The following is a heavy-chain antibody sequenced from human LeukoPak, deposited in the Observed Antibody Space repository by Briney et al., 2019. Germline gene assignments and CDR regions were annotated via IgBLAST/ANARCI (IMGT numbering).Heavy chain of an antibody. V-gene: IGHV3-74*01. J-gene: IGHJ6*03. Sequence: QAGGSLRLSCAASGFTFSNYWMHWVRQAPGKGLVWVSRIKSDGRTTSYADSVKGRFTISRDNAKNTLYLQMNSLRAEDTAVYYCARDQVYGDYWSYYYYMDVWGKGTTVTVSS. CDR2: IKSDGRTT. CDR3: ARDQVYGDYWSYYYYMDV. D-gene: IGHD4-17*01. CDR1: GFTFSNYW.